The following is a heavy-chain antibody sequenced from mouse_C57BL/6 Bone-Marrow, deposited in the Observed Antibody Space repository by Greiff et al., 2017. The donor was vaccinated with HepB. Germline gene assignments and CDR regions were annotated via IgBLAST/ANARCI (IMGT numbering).Heavy chain of an antibody. Sequence: QVQLQQPGAELVKPGASVKLSCKASGYTFTSYWMHWVKQRPGQGLEWIGMIHPNSGSTNYNEKFKSKATLTVDKSSSTAYMQLSSLTSEDSAVYYGARGGWLLRYVDVWGKGTTVTVSS. V-gene: IGHV1-64*01. D-gene: IGHD2-3*01. J-gene: IGHJ1*03. CDR3: ARGGWLLRYVDV. CDR1: GYTFTSYW. CDR2: IHPNSGST.